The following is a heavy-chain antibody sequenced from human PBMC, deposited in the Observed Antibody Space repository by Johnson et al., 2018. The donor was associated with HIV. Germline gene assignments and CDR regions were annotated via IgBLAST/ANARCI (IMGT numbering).Heavy chain of an antibody. CDR1: AFTFSSYA. Sequence: QVQLVESGGGVVQPGRSLRLSCVGSAFTFSSYAMHWVRQAPGKGLEWVAVISYDGSNKFYADSVKGRFTISRDNSKNTLSLQMNSLRAEDTAVYYCARGRTVVSVFDICGQGTMVTVSS. CDR2: ISYDGSNK. D-gene: IGHD3-3*01. J-gene: IGHJ3*02. CDR3: ARGRTVVSVFDI. V-gene: IGHV3-30-3*01.